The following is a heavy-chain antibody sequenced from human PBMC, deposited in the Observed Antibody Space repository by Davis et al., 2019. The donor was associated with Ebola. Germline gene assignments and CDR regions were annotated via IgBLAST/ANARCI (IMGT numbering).Heavy chain of an antibody. CDR3: ARDEVYTNYGSRFDF. CDR2: ISYDGSRR. CDR1: GFTFSSFG. D-gene: IGHD4-11*01. Sequence: GGSLRLSCAASGFTFSSFGMHWVRQAPGKGLEWVAVISYDGSRRYYADSVKGRFTISRDNSKNTMYLQMNSLRAEDTVVYSCARDEVYTNYGSRFDFWGQGTLVAVSS. V-gene: IGHV3-30*19. J-gene: IGHJ4*02.